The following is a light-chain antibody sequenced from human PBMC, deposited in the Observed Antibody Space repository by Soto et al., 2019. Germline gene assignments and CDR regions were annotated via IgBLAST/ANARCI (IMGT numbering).Light chain of an antibody. CDR2: DTS. J-gene: IGKJ5*01. Sequence: IVMTQPPDNLSVSPGERATLSCRASQSLANSFIAWYQQKPGQAPRLLIYDTSSRASGIPDRFSGSGSGTDFTLTISRLETEDFAVFYCQQYGTSEIIFGQGTRLEIK. V-gene: IGKV3-20*01. CDR1: QSLANSF. CDR3: QQYGTSEII.